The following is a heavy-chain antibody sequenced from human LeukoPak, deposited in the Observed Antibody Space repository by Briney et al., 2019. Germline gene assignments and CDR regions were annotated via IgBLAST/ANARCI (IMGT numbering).Heavy chain of an antibody. CDR2: IYDSEST. CDR1: GGPISSDNYY. D-gene: IGHD3-16*01. V-gene: IGHV4-39*07. CDR3: ARCLDVGRGEAADY. J-gene: IGHJ4*02. Sequence: ASETLSLTCTVSGGPISSDNYYWGWMRQTPGKGLDWIGSIYDSESTNYNPSLKSRVTISLDTSKNQVSLRLTSVTAADTAVYYCARCLDVGRGEAADYWGQGTLVTVSS.